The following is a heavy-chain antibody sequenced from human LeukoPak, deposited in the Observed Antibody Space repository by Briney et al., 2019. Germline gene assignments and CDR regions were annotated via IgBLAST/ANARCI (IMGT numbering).Heavy chain of an antibody. V-gene: IGHV3-33*08. Sequence: GGSLRLSCAVSGFTFSSYGMHWVRQAPGKGLEWVAVIWYGGSNKYYADSVKGRFTISRDNSKNTLYLQMNSLRAEDTAVYYCARVLMTPHFDYWGQGTLVTVSS. J-gene: IGHJ4*02. D-gene: IGHD3-16*01. CDR1: GFTFSSYG. CDR2: IWYGGSNK. CDR3: ARVLMTPHFDY.